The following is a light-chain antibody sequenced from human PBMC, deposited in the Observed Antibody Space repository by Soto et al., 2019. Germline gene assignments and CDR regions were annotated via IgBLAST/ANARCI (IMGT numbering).Light chain of an antibody. J-gene: IGKJ4*01. Sequence: EIVLTQTPPSLSVSPGQPAAISCKSSHNLRRSDGRTYVYWYVQRPGQTPQVLIYEVSNRLSGVPDRFGGYGAGTDFTLEISRVEAADVGIYYCMQTIQLPLTFGGGTKVDI. CDR3: MQTIQLPLT. CDR1: HNLRRSDGRTY. V-gene: IGKV2D-29*01. CDR2: EVS.